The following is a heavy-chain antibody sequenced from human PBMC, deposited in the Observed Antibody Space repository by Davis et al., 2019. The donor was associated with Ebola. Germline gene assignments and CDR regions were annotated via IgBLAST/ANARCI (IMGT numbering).Heavy chain of an antibody. CDR1: GYTFTSYA. Sequence: ASVKVSCKASGYTFTSYAMHWVRQAPGQGLEWMGIINPSGGSTSYAQKFQGRVTITADESTSTAYMELSRLRSDDTAVYYCARGKEMATIGYYYYYYGMDVWGQGTTVTVSS. V-gene: IGHV1-46*01. CDR3: ARGKEMATIGYYYYYYGMDV. D-gene: IGHD5-24*01. CDR2: INPSGGST. J-gene: IGHJ6*02.